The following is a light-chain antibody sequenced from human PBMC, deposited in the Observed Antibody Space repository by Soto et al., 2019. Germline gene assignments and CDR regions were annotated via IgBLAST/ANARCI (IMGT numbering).Light chain of an antibody. V-gene: IGLV2-14*01. J-gene: IGLJ3*02. Sequence: QSVLTQPASVSGSPGQSITISCTGTSSDVGGYNYLSWYQQNPGKAPKVMIYEVSNRPSGVSNRFSGSKSGNTASLTISGLQAEDEADYYRRSYTTSGTPVFGGGTKLTVL. CDR1: SSDVGGYNY. CDR2: EVS. CDR3: RSYTTSGTPV.